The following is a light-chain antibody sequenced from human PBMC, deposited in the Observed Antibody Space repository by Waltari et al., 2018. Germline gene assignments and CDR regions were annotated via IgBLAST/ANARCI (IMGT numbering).Light chain of an antibody. CDR3: QQRSDWPREFT. V-gene: IGKV3-11*01. Sequence: DIVLTQSPVALSLSPGERATLSCRASQSVRTALLLYQQKPGQPPWHLIYDATNRATGIPSRISGSGSGTDFTLTIISLQPDDFAVFYCQQRSDWPREFTFGPGTKVDIK. CDR2: DAT. J-gene: IGKJ3*01. CDR1: QSVRTA.